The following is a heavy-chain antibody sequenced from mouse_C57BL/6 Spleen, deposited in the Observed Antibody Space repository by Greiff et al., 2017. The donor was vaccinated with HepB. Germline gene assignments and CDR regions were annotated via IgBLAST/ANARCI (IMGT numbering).Heavy chain of an antibody. CDR2: IYPGDGDT. V-gene: IGHV1-82*01. CDR1: GYAFSSSW. CDR3: ARAVVTTYCDY. J-gene: IGHJ2*02. Sequence: VQLQQSGPELVKPGASVKISCKASGYAFSSSWMNWVKQRPGKGLERIGRIYPGDGDTNYTGKYKGKTTLIAVKYSSTADMQLSSLTSEDSAVCFCARAVVTTYCDYGGQGTSLTVAS. D-gene: IGHD2-2*01.